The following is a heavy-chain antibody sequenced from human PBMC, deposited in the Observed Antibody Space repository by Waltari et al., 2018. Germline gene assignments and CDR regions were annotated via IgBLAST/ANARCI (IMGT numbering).Heavy chain of an antibody. Sequence: QVQLVQSGAEVKKPGASVKVSCKASGYTFTSYDINWVRQATGQGLAWMNPNSGKTGYAQKCQGRVTMTRNTSISTAYMELSSLRSEDTAVYYCARVLRYNSGSYWSRHYYYYMDVWGKGTTVTVSS. D-gene: IGHD1-26*01. V-gene: IGHV1-8*01. CDR2: NPNSGKT. CDR3: ARVLRYNSGSYWSRHYYYYMDV. CDR1: GYTFTSYD. J-gene: IGHJ6*03.